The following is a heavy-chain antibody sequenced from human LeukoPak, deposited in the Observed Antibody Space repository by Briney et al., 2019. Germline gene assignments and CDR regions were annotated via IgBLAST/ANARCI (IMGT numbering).Heavy chain of an antibody. J-gene: IGHJ3*02. Sequence: GGSLRLSCAESGFTFSSYGMHWVRQAPGKGLEWVAVIWYDGSNKYYADSVKGRFTISRDNSKNTLYLQMNSLRAEDTAVYYCARINEALVDAFDIWGQGTMVTVSS. CDR1: GFTFSSYG. D-gene: IGHD1-1*01. V-gene: IGHV3-33*01. CDR2: IWYDGSNK. CDR3: ARINEALVDAFDI.